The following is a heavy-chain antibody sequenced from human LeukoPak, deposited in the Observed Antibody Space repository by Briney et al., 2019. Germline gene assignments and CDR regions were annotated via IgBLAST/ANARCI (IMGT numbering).Heavy chain of an antibody. CDR2: IWYDGSNK. CDR3: AKESGGSIENYNWFDP. CDR1: GFTFSSYG. D-gene: IGHD1-1*01. Sequence: GGSLRLSCAASGFTFSSYGMHWVRQAPGKGLEWVAVIWYDGSNKYYADSVKGRFTISRDNSKNTLYLQMNSLRAEDTAVYYCAKESGGSIENYNWFDPRGQGTLVTVFS. V-gene: IGHV3-33*06. J-gene: IGHJ5*02.